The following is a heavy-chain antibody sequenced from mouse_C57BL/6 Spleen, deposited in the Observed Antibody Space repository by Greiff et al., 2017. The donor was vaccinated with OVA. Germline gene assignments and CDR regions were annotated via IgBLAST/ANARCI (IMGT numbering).Heavy chain of an antibody. Sequence: EVKLMESGGGLVKPGGSLKLSCAASGFTFSSYAMSWVRQTPEKRLEWVATISDGGSYTYYPDNVKGRFTISRDNAKNNLYLQMSHLKSEDTAMYYCARDPITTVPYWYFDVWGTGTTVTVSS. CDR3: ARDPITTVPYWYFDV. CDR1: GFTFSSYA. J-gene: IGHJ1*03. D-gene: IGHD1-1*01. CDR2: ISDGGSYT. V-gene: IGHV5-4*01.